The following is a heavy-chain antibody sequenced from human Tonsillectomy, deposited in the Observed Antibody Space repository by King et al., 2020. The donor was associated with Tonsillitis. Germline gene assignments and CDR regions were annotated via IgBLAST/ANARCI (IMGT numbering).Heavy chain of an antibody. D-gene: IGHD3-16*01. V-gene: IGHV4-34*01. J-gene: IGHJ3*02. CDR1: GGSFSGYY. CDR2: INHSGST. Sequence: VQLQQWGAGLLKPSETLSLTCAVYGGSFSGYYWSWIRQPPGKGLEWIGEINHSGSTNYNPSLKSRVTISVDTSKNQFSLKLSSVTAADTAVYYCARVLGLNDYVWGSNRPVVFVTWGQGTMVTVLS. CDR3: ARVLGLNDYVWGSNRPVVFVT.